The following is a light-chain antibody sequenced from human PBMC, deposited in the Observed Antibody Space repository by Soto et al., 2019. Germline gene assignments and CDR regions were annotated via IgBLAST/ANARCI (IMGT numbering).Light chain of an antibody. V-gene: IGKV3-11*01. Sequence: IVLTQSPGTLSLSPGERATLSCRASQSVSSYLAWYQQKPGQAPRLLIYDASSRATGIPAMFSGRGSGTDFTLTISSLEPEDFAVYYCQQRSNWPRTFGPGTKVDIK. J-gene: IGKJ1*01. CDR2: DAS. CDR3: QQRSNWPRT. CDR1: QSVSSY.